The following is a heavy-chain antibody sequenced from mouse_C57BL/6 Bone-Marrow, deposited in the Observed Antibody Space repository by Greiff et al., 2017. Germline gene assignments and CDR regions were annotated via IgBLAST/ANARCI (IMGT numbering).Heavy chain of an antibody. CDR2: IYPGSGST. J-gene: IGHJ3*01. Sequence: QVQLQQPGAELVKPGASVKMSCKASGYTFTSYWITWVKQRPGQGLEWIGDIYPGSGSTNDNEKFKSKATLTVDTSSSTAYMQLSSLTSEDSAVYYCARDPLYYYGSSYSAYWGQGTLVTVSA. V-gene: IGHV1-55*01. CDR1: GYTFTSYW. D-gene: IGHD1-1*01. CDR3: ARDPLYYYGSSYSAY.